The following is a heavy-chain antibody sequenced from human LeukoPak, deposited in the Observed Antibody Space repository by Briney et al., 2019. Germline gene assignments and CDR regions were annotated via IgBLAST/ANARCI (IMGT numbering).Heavy chain of an antibody. CDR3: ARLWELYDAFDI. D-gene: IGHD1-26*01. CDR2: IIPILGIA. J-gene: IGHJ3*02. CDR1: GGTFSSYA. Sequence: SVKVSCQASGGTFSSYAISWVRQPPGQGLEWMGRIIPILGIANYAQKFRGRVTITADKSTSTAYMELSSLRSEDTAVYYCARLWELYDAFDIWGQGTMVTVSS. V-gene: IGHV1-69*04.